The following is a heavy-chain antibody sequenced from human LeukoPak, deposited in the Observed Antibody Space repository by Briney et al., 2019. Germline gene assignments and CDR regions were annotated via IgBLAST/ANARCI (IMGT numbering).Heavy chain of an antibody. D-gene: IGHD3-9*01. Sequence: GGSLRLSCAASGFTVSSNYMSWVRQAPGKGLEWVSVIYSGGSTYYADSVKGRFTISRDNSKNTLYLQMDSLRAEDTAVYYCARTNVLRYFDWPVLDYWGQGTLVTVSS. V-gene: IGHV3-66*01. CDR2: IYSGGST. CDR1: GFTVSSNY. J-gene: IGHJ4*02. CDR3: ARTNVLRYFDWPVLDY.